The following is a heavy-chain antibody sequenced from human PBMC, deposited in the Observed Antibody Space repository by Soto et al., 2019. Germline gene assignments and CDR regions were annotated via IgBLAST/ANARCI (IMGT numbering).Heavy chain of an antibody. V-gene: IGHV3-21*01. CDR1: GFTFSSYS. CDR3: ASGGTDYRYYFDD. Sequence: EVQLVESGGGLVKPGGSLRLSCAASGFTFSSYSMNWVRQAPGKGLEWVSSISSSSSYIYYADSVKGRFTISRDNAKNSLYLQMNSLRAEDTAVYYCASGGTDYRYYFDDWGQGTLVTVSS. CDR2: ISSSSSYI. J-gene: IGHJ4*02. D-gene: IGHD4-17*01.